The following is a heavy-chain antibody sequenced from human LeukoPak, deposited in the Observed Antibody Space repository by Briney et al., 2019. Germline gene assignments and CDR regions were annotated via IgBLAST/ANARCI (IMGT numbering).Heavy chain of an antibody. Sequence: ASVKVSFKASGYTFTSYGISWVRQAPGQGLEWMGWISAYNGNTNYAQKLQGRVTMTTDTSTSTAYMELRSLRSDDTAVYYCARYDSSGYYYGYFDYWGRGTLVTVSS. D-gene: IGHD3-22*01. V-gene: IGHV1-18*01. CDR1: GYTFTSYG. J-gene: IGHJ4*02. CDR2: ISAYNGNT. CDR3: ARYDSSGYYYGYFDY.